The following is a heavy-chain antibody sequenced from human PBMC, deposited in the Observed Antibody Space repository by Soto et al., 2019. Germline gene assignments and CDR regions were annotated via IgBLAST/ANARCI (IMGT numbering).Heavy chain of an antibody. CDR1: GFTFGDYA. J-gene: IGHJ4*02. V-gene: IGHV3-49*03. D-gene: IGHD3-10*01. Sequence: GGSLRLSCTASGFTFGDYAMSWFRQAPGKGLEWVGFIRSKAYGGTTEYAASVKGRFTISRDDSKSIAYLQMNSLKTEDTAVYYCTRVGLGSGSYQYYFDYWGQGTLVTVSS. CDR3: TRVGLGSGSYQYYFDY. CDR2: IRSKAYGGTT.